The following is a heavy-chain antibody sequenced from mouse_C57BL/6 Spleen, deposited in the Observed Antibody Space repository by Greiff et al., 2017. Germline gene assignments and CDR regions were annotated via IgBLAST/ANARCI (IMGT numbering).Heavy chain of an antibody. D-gene: IGHD6-5*01. CDR3: ARAPIYYCAMDY. CDR2: ISYDGSN. Sequence: EVQLQQSGPGLVKPSQSLSLTCSVTGYSITSGYYWNWIRQFPGNKPEWMGYISYDGSNNYNPSLKNRISITRDTSKNQFFLKLNSVTTEDTATYYCARAPIYYCAMDYWGQGTSVTVSS. V-gene: IGHV3-6*01. J-gene: IGHJ4*01. CDR1: GYSITSGYY.